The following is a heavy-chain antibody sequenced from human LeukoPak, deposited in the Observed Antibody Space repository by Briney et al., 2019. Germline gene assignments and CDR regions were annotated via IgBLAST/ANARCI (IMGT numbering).Heavy chain of an antibody. CDR2: ISSSGSYV. Sequence: GGSLRLSCVASGFIFSSYNMNWVRQAPGKGLEWVSSISSSGSYVYYADSVKGRFIISRDSAKNSLTLQMNSLRAEDTAVYYCARAGSLVRGVIPHDYWGQGTLVTVSS. J-gene: IGHJ4*02. D-gene: IGHD3-10*01. CDR3: ARAGSLVRGVIPHDY. CDR1: GFIFSSYN. V-gene: IGHV3-21*01.